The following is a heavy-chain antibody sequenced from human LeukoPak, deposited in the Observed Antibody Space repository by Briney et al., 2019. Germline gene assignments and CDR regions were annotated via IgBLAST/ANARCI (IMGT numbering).Heavy chain of an antibody. D-gene: IGHD3-10*01. Sequence: GGSLRLSCAASGFTFSDYYMSWIRQAPGKGLEWVSYISSSGTTMYYADSVRGRFTISRDNAKNSLHLQMNSLRDEDTAVYYCAREVYFYGDSAMEGGFDIWGQGTMVTVSS. CDR3: AREVYFYGDSAMEGGFDI. CDR1: GFTFSDYY. V-gene: IGHV3-11*04. CDR2: ISSSGTTM. J-gene: IGHJ3*02.